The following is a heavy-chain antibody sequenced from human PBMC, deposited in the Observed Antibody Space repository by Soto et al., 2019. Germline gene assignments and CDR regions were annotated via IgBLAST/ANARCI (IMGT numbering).Heavy chain of an antibody. CDR3: ASGSLYGSGSYPVDY. CDR2: IIPIFGTA. Sequence: ASVKVSCKASGGTFSSYAISWVRQAPGQGLEWMGGIIPIFGTANYAQKFQGRVTITADRSTSTAYVELSSLRSDDTAVYYCASGSLYGSGSYPVDYWGQGTLVTVSS. D-gene: IGHD3-10*01. V-gene: IGHV1-69*06. J-gene: IGHJ4*01. CDR1: GGTFSSYA.